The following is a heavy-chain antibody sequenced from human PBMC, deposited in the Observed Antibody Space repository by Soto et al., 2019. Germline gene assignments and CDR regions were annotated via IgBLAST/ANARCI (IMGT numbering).Heavy chain of an antibody. Sequence: ASVKVSCKASGYSFTSYGISWVRQAPGQGLEWMGWISAYNGNTNYAQKLQGRVTMTTDTSTSTAYMELRGLGSDDTAAYYCARDSAGHDFFSVNYFDYWGQGTLVTVSS. CDR1: GYSFTSYG. D-gene: IGHD3-3*01. CDR2: ISAYNGNT. CDR3: ARDSAGHDFFSVNYFDY. V-gene: IGHV1-18*01. J-gene: IGHJ4*02.